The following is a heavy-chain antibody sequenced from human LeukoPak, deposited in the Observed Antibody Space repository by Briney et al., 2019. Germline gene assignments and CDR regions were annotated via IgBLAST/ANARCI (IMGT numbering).Heavy chain of an antibody. J-gene: IGHJ4*02. CDR2: ISGSGGAT. CDR3: AKGGQNFDFWRFDY. CDR1: GLSFSNCA. Sequence: GGSLRLSCAASGLSFSNCAMNWVRQAPGKGLEWVSSISGSGGATYYADFVKGRATISRDNSKHIVYLQLDGLRAEDTAVYFCAKGGQNFDFWRFDYWGQGTLVTVSS. V-gene: IGHV3-23*01. D-gene: IGHD3-3*01.